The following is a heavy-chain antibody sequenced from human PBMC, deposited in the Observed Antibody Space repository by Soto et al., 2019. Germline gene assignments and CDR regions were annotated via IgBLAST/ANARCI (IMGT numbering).Heavy chain of an antibody. J-gene: IGHJ4*02. CDR1: GFTFSSYS. CDR3: ARVDRTIAAAGTPDFDY. V-gene: IGHV3-21*01. Sequence: EVQLVESGGGLVKPGGSLRLSCAASGFTFSSYSMNWVRQAPGKGLEWVLSISSSSSYIYYADSVKGRFTISRDNAKNSLYLQMNSLRAEDTAVYYCARVDRTIAAAGTPDFDYWGQGTLVTVSS. D-gene: IGHD6-13*01. CDR2: ISSSSSYI.